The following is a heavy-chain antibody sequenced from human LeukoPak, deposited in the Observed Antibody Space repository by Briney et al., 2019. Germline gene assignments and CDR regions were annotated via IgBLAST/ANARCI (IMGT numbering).Heavy chain of an antibody. CDR3: ASAINCSGGSCYGYY. CDR2: INPNSGGT. J-gene: IGHJ4*02. D-gene: IGHD2-15*01. Sequence: VASVKVSCKASGGTFSSYAISWVRQAPGQGLEWMGWINPNSGGTNYAQKFQGRVTMTRDTSISTAYMELSRLRSDDTAVYYCASAINCSGGSCYGYYWGQGTLVTVSS. V-gene: IGHV1-2*02. CDR1: GGTFSSYA.